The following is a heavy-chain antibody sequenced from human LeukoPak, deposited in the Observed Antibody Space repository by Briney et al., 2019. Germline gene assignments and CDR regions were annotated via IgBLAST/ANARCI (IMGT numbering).Heavy chain of an antibody. D-gene: IGHD2-2*01. CDR1: GFTFSSYW. CDR2: INTDGSST. J-gene: IGHJ3*02. V-gene: IGHV3-74*01. Sequence: GALRLSCSASGFTFSSYWMHWVRQAPGKGLVGVSRINTDGSSTSYADSVKGRFTISRDNAKNTLYLQMNSLRAEDTAVYYCARIMGYCSSTSCKSGWDAFDIWGQGTMVTVSS. CDR3: ARIMGYCSSTSCKSGWDAFDI.